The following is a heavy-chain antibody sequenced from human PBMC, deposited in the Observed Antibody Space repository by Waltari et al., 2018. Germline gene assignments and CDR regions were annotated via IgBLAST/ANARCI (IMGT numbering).Heavy chain of an antibody. CDR1: GFNFRSYW. V-gene: IGHV3-7*03. J-gene: IGHJ4*02. CDR2: IRPDASEW. D-gene: IGHD5-18*01. CDR3: ARSRDTIPGES. Sequence: EVQLVESGGGSVQPGGSLRLSCIASGFNFRSYWLSWVRQAPGKGSEWVANIRPDASEWYYGDSARGRFTISRDNAKNSIYLQLNNLRVEDTAVYHCARSRDTIPGESWGQGTLVVVSS.